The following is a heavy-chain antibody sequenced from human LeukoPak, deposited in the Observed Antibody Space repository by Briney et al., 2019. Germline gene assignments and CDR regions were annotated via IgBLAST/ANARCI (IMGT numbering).Heavy chain of an antibody. V-gene: IGHV3-23*01. CDR2: IIGSGGST. D-gene: IGHD3-22*01. CDR3: ANADDSSGYYSLGYFDY. J-gene: IGHJ4*02. Sequence: PGGSLRLSCAASGFTVSSNYMSWVREAPGGGLEWGSAIIGSGGSTYYADSVKGRFTISRDNSKHTLYLQMNSLRAEDTAVYYCANADDSSGYYSLGYFDYWGQGTLVTVSS. CDR1: GFTVSSNY.